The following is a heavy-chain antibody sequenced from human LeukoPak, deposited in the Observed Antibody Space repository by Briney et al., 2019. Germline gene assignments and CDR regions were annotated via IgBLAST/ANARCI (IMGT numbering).Heavy chain of an antibody. CDR1: GFTFSSYS. CDR2: IHYSGNT. J-gene: IGHJ4*02. CDR3: ARGFRGPNFDY. Sequence: GSLRLSCAASGFTFSSYSMNWVRQAPGKGLEWIGTIHYSGNTDYNPSLKSRVTISGDTSKNQFSLKLSSVTAADTAVYYCARGFRGPNFDYWGQGTLVTVSS. V-gene: IGHV4-59*08. D-gene: IGHD3-10*01.